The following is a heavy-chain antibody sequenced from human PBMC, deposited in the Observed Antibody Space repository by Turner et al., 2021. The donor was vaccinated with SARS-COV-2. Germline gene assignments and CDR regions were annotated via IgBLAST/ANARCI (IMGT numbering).Heavy chain of an antibody. J-gene: IGHJ6*02. V-gene: IGHV4-39*01. Sequence: QLQLQESGPGLVNPSETLSLTCTVSGGSISSSSYYWGWIRQPPGKGLEWIGSIYYSGSTYYNPSLKSRVTVSVDTSKNQFSLKLSSVTAADTAVYYCAGERAAYYDFWSGYYGNNYYYGMDVWGQGTTVTVSS. D-gene: IGHD3-3*01. CDR3: AGERAAYYDFWSGYYGNNYYYGMDV. CDR2: IYYSGST. CDR1: GGSISSSSYY.